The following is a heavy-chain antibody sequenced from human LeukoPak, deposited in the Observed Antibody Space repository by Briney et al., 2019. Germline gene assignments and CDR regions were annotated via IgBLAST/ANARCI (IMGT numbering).Heavy chain of an antibody. V-gene: IGHV3-21*03. CDR2: ITSSGSSI. Sequence: GGSLRLSCTASGFIFSSITMNWVRQAPGKGLEWVSSITSSGSSIYYADSVKGRFTISRDNAKNSLYIQMNSLRAEDTAVYYCAGAQIEDYWGQGTLVTVSS. CDR1: GFIFSSIT. J-gene: IGHJ4*02. CDR3: AGAQIEDY.